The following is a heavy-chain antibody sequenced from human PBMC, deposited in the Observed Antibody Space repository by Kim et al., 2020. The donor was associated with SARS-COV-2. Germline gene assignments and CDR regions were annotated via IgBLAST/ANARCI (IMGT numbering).Heavy chain of an antibody. V-gene: IGHV4-59*08. Sequence: GRPDYPPSFKGRVTISVNTSKNQVSLRLSSVTAADTAVYYCARHHWFSMGVWGQGTTVTVSS. J-gene: IGHJ6*02. CDR3: ARHHWFSMGV. D-gene: IGHD3-9*01. CDR2: GRP.